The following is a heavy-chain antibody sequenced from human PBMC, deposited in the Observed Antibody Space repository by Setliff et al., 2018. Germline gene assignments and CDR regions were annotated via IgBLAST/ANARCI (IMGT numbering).Heavy chain of an antibody. Sequence: GGSLRLSCAASGFTFSSYAMSWVRQAPGKGLEWVSLITGSGGGTYYADSVKGRLTISRDNAKNTLYLQMNSLRAEDTAVYYCAKGIWQWLALGAFDYWGQGTLVTVSS. J-gene: IGHJ4*02. CDR3: AKGIWQWLALGAFDY. V-gene: IGHV3-23*01. CDR1: GFTFSSYA. CDR2: ITGSGGGT. D-gene: IGHD6-19*01.